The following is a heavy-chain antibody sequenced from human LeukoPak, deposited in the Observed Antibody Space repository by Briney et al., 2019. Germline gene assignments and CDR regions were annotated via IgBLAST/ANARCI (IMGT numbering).Heavy chain of an antibody. D-gene: IGHD4-17*01. CDR3: AIHQAGTTVTPYQFDY. CDR2: IYSDNT. CDR1: GFTVSSNS. Sequence: GGSLRLSCTVSGFTVSSNSMSWVRQAPGKGLEWVSFIYSDNTHYSDSVKGRFTISRDNSKNTLYLQMNSLRAEDTALYYCAIHQAGTTVTPYQFDYWGQGTLVTVSS. V-gene: IGHV3-53*01. J-gene: IGHJ4*02.